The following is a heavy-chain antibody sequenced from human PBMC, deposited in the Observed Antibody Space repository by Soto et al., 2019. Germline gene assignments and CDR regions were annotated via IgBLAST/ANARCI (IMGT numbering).Heavy chain of an antibody. Sequence: PGGSLRLSCAASGFTFDDYAMHWVRQAPGKGLEWVSGISWNSGSIGYADSVKGRFTISRDNAKNSLYLQMNSLRAEDTALYYCAKDLTNEAHWGQGTLVTVSS. CDR1: GFTFDDYA. CDR3: AKDLTNEAH. CDR2: ISWNSGSI. D-gene: IGHD2-8*01. V-gene: IGHV3-9*01. J-gene: IGHJ4*02.